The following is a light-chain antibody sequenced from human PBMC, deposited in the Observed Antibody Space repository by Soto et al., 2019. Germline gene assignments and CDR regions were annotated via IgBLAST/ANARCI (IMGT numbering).Light chain of an antibody. J-gene: IGKJ5*01. Sequence: EIVLTQSPGTLSLSPGERATLSCRASQSVSSGYLAWYQQKPGQAPRLLIYGASSRATGIPDRFSGSGSGTDFTLTISRLDPEDFAVYYCQQYGTSPITFGQGTRLEIK. V-gene: IGKV3-20*01. CDR2: GAS. CDR1: QSVSSGY. CDR3: QQYGTSPIT.